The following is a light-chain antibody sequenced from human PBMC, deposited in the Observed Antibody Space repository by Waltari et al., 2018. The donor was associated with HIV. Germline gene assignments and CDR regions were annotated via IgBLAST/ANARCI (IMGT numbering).Light chain of an antibody. CDR1: SSNIGAGYD. J-gene: IGLJ3*02. CDR3: QSYDSSLSGPWV. CDR2: GNP. V-gene: IGLV1-40*01. Sequence: QSVLTQPPSVSGAPGQRVTISCTGSSSNIGAGYDVHWYQQLPGTAPKLLIYGNPNAPPGGPDRFPGSKSGTSASLAITGLQAEDEADYYCQSYDSSLSGPWVFGGGTKLTVL.